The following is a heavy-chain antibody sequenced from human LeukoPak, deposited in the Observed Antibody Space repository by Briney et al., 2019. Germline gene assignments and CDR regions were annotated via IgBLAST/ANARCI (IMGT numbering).Heavy chain of an antibody. J-gene: IGHJ4*02. V-gene: IGHV1-18*01. CDR2: ISAYNGNT. CDR3: ARAVPIAVAGEIDY. CDR1: GYTFTSYG. Sequence: ASVKVSCKASGYTFTSYGISWVRQAPGQGLEWMGWISAYNGNTNYAQKLQGRVTMTTDTSTSTAYMELRSLRSDDTAVYYCARAVPIAVAGEIDYWGQGTLVTVSS. D-gene: IGHD6-19*01.